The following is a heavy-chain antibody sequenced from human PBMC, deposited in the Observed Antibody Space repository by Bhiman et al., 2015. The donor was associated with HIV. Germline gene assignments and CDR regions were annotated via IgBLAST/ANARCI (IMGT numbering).Heavy chain of an antibody. V-gene: IGHV3-30*03. Sequence: QVQLVESGGGVVQPGRSLRLSCAASGFTFSSYGMHWVRQAPGKGLEWVAVISDDGSNKYYADSVKGRFTISRDNSKNTVYLQMNSLRAEDTAVFYCARATYLSAIGMIGYWGQGTLVTVSS. CDR3: ARATYLSAIGMIGY. CDR2: ISDDGSNK. D-gene: IGHD2/OR15-2a*01. CDR1: GFTFSSYG. J-gene: IGHJ4*02.